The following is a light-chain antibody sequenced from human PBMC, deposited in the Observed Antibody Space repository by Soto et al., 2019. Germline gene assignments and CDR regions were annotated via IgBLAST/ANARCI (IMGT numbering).Light chain of an antibody. CDR2: DVS. CDR1: SSDVGGYNY. CDR3: CSYAGKL. V-gene: IGLV2-11*01. Sequence: QSALTQPRSVSGSPGQSGTISCIGTSSDVGGYNYVSWYQQHPGKAPKLVIYDVSKRPSGVPDRFSGSKSGNTASLTISGLQAEDEADYYCCSYAGKLFGGGTKLTVL. J-gene: IGLJ3*02.